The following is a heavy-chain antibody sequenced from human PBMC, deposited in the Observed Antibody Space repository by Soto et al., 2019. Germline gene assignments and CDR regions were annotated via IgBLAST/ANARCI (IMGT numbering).Heavy chain of an antibody. CDR2: VTGSGSST. CDR3: AKGWSDYFDS. Sequence: EVQLLESGGGLAQPGGSLRLSCAASGFTFSNYAMNWVRQAPAKGLEWVSSVTGSGSSTYYADYVKGRFTISRDNSKNTLYLQMNSLRAEDTAVYYCAKGWSDYFDSWGHGTLVTVSS. V-gene: IGHV3-23*01. CDR1: GFTFSNYA. J-gene: IGHJ4*01.